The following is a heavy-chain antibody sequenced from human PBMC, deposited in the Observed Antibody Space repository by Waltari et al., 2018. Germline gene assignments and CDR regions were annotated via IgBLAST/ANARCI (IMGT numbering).Heavy chain of an antibody. CDR1: GFTFSDYF. D-gene: IGHD2-15*01. CDR3: AGGRGWTSDS. J-gene: IGHJ5*01. V-gene: IGHV3-7*01. Sequence: EVQLVESGGGLVQPGGSLSLSCAASGFTFSDYFMTWVRQAPGKGGEGVGKIDQDGREKNYSDSVKGRFTIARDNAKNSLFLQMNSLRGEDTAVYYCAGGRGWTSDSWGQGTLVTVSS. CDR2: IDQDGREK.